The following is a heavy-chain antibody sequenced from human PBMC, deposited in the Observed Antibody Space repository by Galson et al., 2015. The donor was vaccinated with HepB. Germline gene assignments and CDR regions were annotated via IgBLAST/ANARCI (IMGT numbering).Heavy chain of an antibody. J-gene: IGHJ3*02. CDR1: GGTFSSYT. CDR2: SIPILGIA. Sequence: VTVSCKASGGTFSSYTISWVRQAPGQGLEWMGRSIPILGIANYAQKFQGRVTITADKSTSTAYMELSSLRSEDTAVYYCAREPSSGSLIAVLAGDDAFDIWGPGTMVTVSP. V-gene: IGHV1-69*10. D-gene: IGHD6-19*01. CDR3: AREPSSGSLIAVLAGDDAFDI.